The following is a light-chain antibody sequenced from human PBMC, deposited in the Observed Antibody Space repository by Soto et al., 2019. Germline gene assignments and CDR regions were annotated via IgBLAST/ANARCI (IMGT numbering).Light chain of an antibody. V-gene: IGKV1-5*03. CDR2: KAS. J-gene: IGKJ2*01. Sequence: DIQMTQSPSTLSASVGDRAIITCRASQTVRNWLAWFQQKPGEAPRLLIYKASRLETGVPSRFSGSGYGTDFTLTITNLVPGDSATYCCQQYDASPLTFGQGTKLEIK. CDR3: QQYDASPLT. CDR1: QTVRNW.